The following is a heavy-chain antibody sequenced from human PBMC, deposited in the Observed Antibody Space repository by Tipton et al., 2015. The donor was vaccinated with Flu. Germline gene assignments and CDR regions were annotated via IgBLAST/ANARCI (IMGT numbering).Heavy chain of an antibody. V-gene: IGHV4-59*08. D-gene: IGHD1-7*01. Sequence: TLSLTCTVSGGSISSYYWSWIRQPPGKGLEWIGYIYYSGSTNYNPSLKSRVTISVDTSRNQFSLKLSSVTAADTAVYYCASVLELTVDAFDIWGQGTMVTVSS. CDR1: GGSISSYY. CDR2: IYYSGST. CDR3: ASVLELTVDAFDI. J-gene: IGHJ3*02.